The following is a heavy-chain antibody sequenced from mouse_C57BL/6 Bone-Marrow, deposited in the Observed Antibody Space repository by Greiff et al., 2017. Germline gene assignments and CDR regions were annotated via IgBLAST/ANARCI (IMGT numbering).Heavy chain of an antibody. J-gene: IGHJ2*01. Sequence: EVKLVESGGGLVKPGGSLKLSCAASGFTFSSYAMSWVRQTPEKRLEWVATISDGGSYTYYPDNVKGRFTISRDNAKNNLNLQMSHLKSEDKAMYYCERGAGTWGYYLDYWGQGTTLTVSS. CDR3: ERGAGTWGYYLDY. CDR1: GFTFSSYA. V-gene: IGHV5-4*03. D-gene: IGHD3-3*01. CDR2: ISDGGSYT.